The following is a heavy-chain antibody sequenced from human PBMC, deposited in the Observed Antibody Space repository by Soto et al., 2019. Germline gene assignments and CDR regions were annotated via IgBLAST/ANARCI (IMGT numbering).Heavy chain of an antibody. Sequence: QITLKESGPTLVKPTQTLTLTCTFSVLSLSTGGLGVGWIRQPPGKTLEGLALIYWNDDKRYSPSLKSRLTITKDTSKNKVVLTMTNMDPVDTATYYCAQRGYGNYPRDNWFDPWGQGTLVNVSS. CDR1: VLSLSTGGLG. CDR2: IYWNDDK. CDR3: AQRGYGNYPRDNWFDP. D-gene: IGHD4-17*01. V-gene: IGHV2-5*01. J-gene: IGHJ5*02.